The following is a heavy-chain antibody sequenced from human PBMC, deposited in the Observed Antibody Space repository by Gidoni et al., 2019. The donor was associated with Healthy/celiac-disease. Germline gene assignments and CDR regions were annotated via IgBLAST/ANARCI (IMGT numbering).Heavy chain of an antibody. J-gene: IGHJ5*02. CDR3: ARGFASLYSGYDGWFDP. Sequence: QVQLVQSGAEVKKPGSSVKVSCKASGGTFSCYAISWVRQAPGQGLEWMGRIIPILGIANYAQKFQGRVTITADKSTSTAYMELSSLRSEDTAVYYCARGFASLYSGYDGWFDPWGQGTLVTVSS. CDR1: GGTFSCYA. CDR2: IIPILGIA. D-gene: IGHD5-12*01. V-gene: IGHV1-69*04.